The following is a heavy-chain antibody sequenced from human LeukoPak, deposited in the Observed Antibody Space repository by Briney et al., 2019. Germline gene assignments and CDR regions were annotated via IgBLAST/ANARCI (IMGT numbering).Heavy chain of an antibody. Sequence: PGGSLRLSCAASGFTFSSYAMSWVRQAPGKGLEWVSAISGSGGSTYYADSVKGRFTISRDNSKNTLYLQMNSLRAEDTAVYYCAKEGGGGSGSLDAFDIWGQGTMVTVSS. CDR3: AKEGGGGSGSLDAFDI. V-gene: IGHV3-23*01. CDR1: GFTFSSYA. D-gene: IGHD3-10*01. J-gene: IGHJ3*02. CDR2: ISGSGGST.